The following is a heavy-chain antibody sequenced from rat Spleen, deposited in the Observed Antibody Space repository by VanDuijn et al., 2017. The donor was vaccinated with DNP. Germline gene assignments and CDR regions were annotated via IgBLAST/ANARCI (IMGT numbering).Heavy chain of an antibody. V-gene: IGHV5-25*01. D-gene: IGHD1-4*01. CDR2: INTSGGSP. Sequence: EVQLVESGGGLVQPGRSLKLSCAASGFTFSDYYMAWVRQAPTKGLEWVASINTSGGSPYYRDSVKGRFTVSRDNAKSTLYLQMDSLRSEDTATYYCARRGTGINGLDYWGQGVMVTVSS. CDR3: ARRGTGINGLDY. J-gene: IGHJ2*01. CDR1: GFTFSDYY.